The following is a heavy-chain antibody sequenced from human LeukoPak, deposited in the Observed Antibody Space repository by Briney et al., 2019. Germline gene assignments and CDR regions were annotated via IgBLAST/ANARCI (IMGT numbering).Heavy chain of an antibody. V-gene: IGHV4-59*01. CDR1: GGSISSYY. CDR2: IYYSGNT. J-gene: IGHJ5*02. CDR3: ARSRWLLPNNWFDP. Sequence: PSETLSLTCTVSGGSISSYYWSWIRQPPGKGLEWIGYIYYSGNTKYNPSLKSRVTMSVDTSKNQFSLRLRSVTAADTAVYYCARSRWLLPNNWFDPWGQGTLVTVSS. D-gene: IGHD3-22*01.